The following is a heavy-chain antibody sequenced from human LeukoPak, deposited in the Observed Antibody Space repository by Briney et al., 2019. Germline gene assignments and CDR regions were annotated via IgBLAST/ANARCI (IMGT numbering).Heavy chain of an antibody. Sequence: GASVKVSCKASGYTFTDYYMHWVQQAPGKGLEWMGRVDPEDGETIYAEKFQGRVTITADTSTDTAYMELSSLRSEDTAVYYCATGGISHWFDPWGQGTLVTVSS. CDR3: ATGGISHWFDP. CDR1: GYTFTDYY. J-gene: IGHJ5*02. D-gene: IGHD2-15*01. V-gene: IGHV1-69-2*01. CDR2: VDPEDGET.